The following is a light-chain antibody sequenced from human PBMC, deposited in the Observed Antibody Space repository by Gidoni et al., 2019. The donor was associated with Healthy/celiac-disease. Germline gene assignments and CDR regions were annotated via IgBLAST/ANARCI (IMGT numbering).Light chain of an antibody. J-gene: IGKJ5*01. CDR2: AAS. Sequence: DIQLTQSPSSLSASVGDRVTITCRASQGISNYLAWYQQKPGKVPKLLIYAASTLQSGVPSRFSGSGSGTDFTLTISSLQPEDVATYYCQKYNSAPPFXQXTRLXIK. CDR3: QKYNSAPP. CDR1: QGISNY. V-gene: IGKV1-27*01.